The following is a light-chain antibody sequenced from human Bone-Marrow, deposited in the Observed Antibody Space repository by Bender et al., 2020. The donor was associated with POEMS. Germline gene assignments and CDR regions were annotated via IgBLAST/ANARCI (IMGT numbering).Light chain of an antibody. CDR3: GSYTTSSSFVL. J-gene: IGLJ2*01. V-gene: IGLV2-14*01. CDR1: SSDVGAYNY. Sequence: QSALTQPASVSGSPGQSITISCTGTSSDVGAYNYVSWYQQHPGKAPKLKIYDVSNRPSGVPDRFSGSRSGNTASLTISGLQAEDEADYYCGSYTTSSSFVLFGGGTQVTVL. CDR2: DVS.